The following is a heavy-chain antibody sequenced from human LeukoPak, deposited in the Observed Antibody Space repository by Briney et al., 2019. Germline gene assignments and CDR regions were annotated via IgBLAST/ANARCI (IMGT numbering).Heavy chain of an antibody. J-gene: IGHJ4*02. CDR1: GFTFSSYS. D-gene: IGHD6-13*01. CDR2: ISSSSYI. Sequence: GGSLRLSCAASGFTFSSYSMNWVRQAPGKGLEWVSSISSSSYIYYADSVKGRFTISRDNAKNSLYLQMNSLRAEDTAVYYCARLAAAGSFDYWGQGTLVTVSS. CDR3: ARLAAAGSFDY. V-gene: IGHV3-21*01.